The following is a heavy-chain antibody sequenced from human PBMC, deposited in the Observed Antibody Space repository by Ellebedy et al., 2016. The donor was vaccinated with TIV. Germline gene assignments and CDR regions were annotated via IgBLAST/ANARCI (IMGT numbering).Heavy chain of an antibody. CDR2: VYSGGTT. CDR1: GFTVNTNY. V-gene: IGHV3-66*01. CDR3: ARDRGERGLPSFFDF. J-gene: IGHJ4*02. D-gene: IGHD3-16*01. Sequence: GESLKISCAASGFTVNTNYMTWVRQPPGKGLEWVSLVYSGGTTYYADSVKGRFTISRDNARNCLSLQMDSLRAEDTAVYYCARDRGERGLPSFFDFWGQGTLVTVST.